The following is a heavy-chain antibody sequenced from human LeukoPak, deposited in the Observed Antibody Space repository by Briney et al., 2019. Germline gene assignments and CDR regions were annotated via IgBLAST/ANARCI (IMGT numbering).Heavy chain of an antibody. Sequence: EASVKVSCKASGYTFTSYYMHWVRQAPGQGLEWMGIINPSGGSTSYAQKFQGRVTMTRDTSTGTVYMEPSSLRSEDTAVYYCARDRPVGARSGTTWFDPWGQGTLVTVSS. CDR2: INPSGGST. CDR3: ARDRPVGARSGTTWFDP. J-gene: IGHJ5*02. D-gene: IGHD1-7*01. CDR1: GYTFTSYY. V-gene: IGHV1-46*01.